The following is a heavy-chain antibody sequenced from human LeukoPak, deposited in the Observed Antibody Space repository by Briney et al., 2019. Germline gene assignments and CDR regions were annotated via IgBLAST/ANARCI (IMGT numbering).Heavy chain of an antibody. CDR3: AKLPGISGYYYYYGMDV. J-gene: IGHJ6*04. Sequence: QTGGSLRLSCAASGFTFSSYAMSWVRQAPGKGLEWVSAISGSGGSTYYADSVKGRFTISRDNSKNTLYLQMNSLRAGDTAVYYCAKLPGISGYYYYYGMDVWGKGTTVTVSS. CDR1: GFTFSSYA. V-gene: IGHV3-23*01. D-gene: IGHD1-14*01. CDR2: ISGSGGST.